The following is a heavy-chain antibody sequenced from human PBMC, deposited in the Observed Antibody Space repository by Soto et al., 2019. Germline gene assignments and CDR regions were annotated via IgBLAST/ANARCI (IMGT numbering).Heavy chain of an antibody. CDR3: ASTNLPQTTPSSYYYGMDV. D-gene: IGHD1-7*01. CDR2: ISSSGRTI. Sequence: GGSLRLSCAASGFTFSDYYMSWIRQAPGKGLEWVSYISSSGRTIYYADSVKGRFTISRDNAKNSLYLQMNSLRAEDTAVYYCASTNLPQTTPSSYYYGMDVWGQGTTVTVSS. J-gene: IGHJ6*02. CDR1: GFTFSDYY. V-gene: IGHV3-11*01.